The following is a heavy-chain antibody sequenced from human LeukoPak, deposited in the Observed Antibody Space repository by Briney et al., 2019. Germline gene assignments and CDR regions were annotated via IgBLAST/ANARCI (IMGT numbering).Heavy chain of an antibody. D-gene: IGHD6-13*01. Sequence: GESLTLSCGGSGFTFSGYWMSWIRQAPGKGPEWVAYIKQDGRKRHYVASVMGRFNISRDNAKNSLYLQMDSLRVEDTGLYYCTRDEAAATNWGQGTLVTVSS. CDR1: GFTFSGYW. CDR3: TRDEAAATN. J-gene: IGHJ4*02. V-gene: IGHV3-7*01. CDR2: IKQDGRKR.